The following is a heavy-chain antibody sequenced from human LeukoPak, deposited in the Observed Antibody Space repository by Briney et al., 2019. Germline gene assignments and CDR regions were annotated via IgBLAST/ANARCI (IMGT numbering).Heavy chain of an antibody. Sequence: PGGSLRLSCTASGFTFSNYWMHWIRQAPGKGLEWVSYISSSSSTIYYADSVKGRFTISRDNAKNSLYLQMNSLRDEDTAVYYCARDVGSGYDFVPYYFDYWGQGTLVAVSS. V-gene: IGHV3-48*02. J-gene: IGHJ4*02. CDR2: ISSSSSTI. CDR3: ARDVGSGYDFVPYYFDY. CDR1: GFTFSNYW. D-gene: IGHD5-12*01.